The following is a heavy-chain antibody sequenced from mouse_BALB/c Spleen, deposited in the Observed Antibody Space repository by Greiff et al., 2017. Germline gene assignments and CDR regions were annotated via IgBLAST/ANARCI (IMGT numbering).Heavy chain of an antibody. V-gene: IGHV5-6-5*01. J-gene: IGHJ3*01. CDR3: ARAYDSGRFAY. CDR1: GFTFSSYA. D-gene: IGHD2-4*01. CDR2: ISSGGST. Sequence: EVKLVESGGGLVKPGGSLKLSCAASGFTFSSYAMSWVRQTPEKRLEWVASISSGGSTYYPDSVKGRFTISRDNARNILYLQMSSLRSEDTAMYYCARAYDSGRFAYWGQGTLVTVSA.